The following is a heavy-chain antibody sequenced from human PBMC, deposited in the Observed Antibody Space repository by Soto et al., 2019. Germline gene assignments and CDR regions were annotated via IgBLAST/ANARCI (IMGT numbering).Heavy chain of an antibody. V-gene: IGHV3-7*05. CDR2: IKQDGSEK. CDR3: AREQVWDSESYYYYYGMDV. CDR1: GFTFSSYW. J-gene: IGHJ6*02. Sequence: GGSLRLSCAASGFTFSSYWMSWVRQAPGKGLEWVANIKQDGSEKYYVDSVKGRFTISRDNAKNSLYLQMNSLRAEDTAVYYCAREQVWDSESYYYYYGMDVWGQGTTVTVSS. D-gene: IGHD1-26*01.